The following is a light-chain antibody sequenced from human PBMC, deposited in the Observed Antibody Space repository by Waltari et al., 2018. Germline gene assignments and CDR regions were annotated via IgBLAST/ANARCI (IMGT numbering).Light chain of an antibody. V-gene: IGLV2-11*01. CDR2: DGN. CDR3: CSYAGSYSFV. Sequence: QSALTQPRSLSGSPGQSVTISCTGTSSDIGDYNYVSWYQQHPGQAPKLILYDGNKRPSGVPNRFSGSKSGNTASLTISGLQAEDEADYHCCSYAGSYSFVFGTGTEVTVL. J-gene: IGLJ1*01. CDR1: SSDIGDYNY.